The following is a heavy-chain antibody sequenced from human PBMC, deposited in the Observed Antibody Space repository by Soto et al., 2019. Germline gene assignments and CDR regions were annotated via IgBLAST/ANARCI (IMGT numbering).Heavy chain of an antibody. J-gene: IGHJ5*02. V-gene: IGHV1-3*01. CDR2: INAANGDT. Sequence: ASVKVSCKASGYTFTSYGIHWVRQAPGQRLEWTGWINAANGDTKYSPKFQGRVTITRDTSASTAYMDLSSLRSEDTAVYYCVRRHVSATGIDWFDPWGQGTLVTVSS. CDR3: VRRHVSATGIDWFDP. D-gene: IGHD6-13*01. CDR1: GYTFTSYG.